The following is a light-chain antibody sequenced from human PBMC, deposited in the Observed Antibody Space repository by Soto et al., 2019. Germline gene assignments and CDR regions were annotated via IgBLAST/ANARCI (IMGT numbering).Light chain of an antibody. J-gene: IGKJ4*01. V-gene: IGKV3-20*01. Sequence: EIVLTQSPGTLSLSPGERVTLSCRASQSVSSSYLAWYQQKPGQAPRLLMYGASNRATGIPDRFSGSGSGTDFTLTISRLEPEDFAVYYCQQYGGSPLTFGGGTKVEIK. CDR1: QSVSSSY. CDR3: QQYGGSPLT. CDR2: GAS.